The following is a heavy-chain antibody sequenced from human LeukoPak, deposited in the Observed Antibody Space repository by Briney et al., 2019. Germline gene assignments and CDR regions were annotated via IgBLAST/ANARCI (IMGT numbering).Heavy chain of an antibody. CDR2: ITSTSDTI. D-gene: IGHD1-26*01. CDR3: ASFPWDLRPT. J-gene: IGHJ4*02. Sequence: GGSLRLSCVTSGFPFSTYSMNWVRQAPGKGLEWLSYITSTSDTIYYADSVKGRFTISRDNAKNSLYLQMNSLRAEDTAVYYCASFPWDLRPTWGQGTLISVAS. V-gene: IGHV3-48*01. CDR1: GFPFSTYS.